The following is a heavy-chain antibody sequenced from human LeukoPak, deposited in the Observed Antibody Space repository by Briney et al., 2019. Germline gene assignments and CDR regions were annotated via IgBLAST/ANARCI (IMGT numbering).Heavy chain of an antibody. D-gene: IGHD4-17*01. CDR2: IKQDGSEK. V-gene: IGHV3-7*01. J-gene: IGHJ4*02. CDR1: GFTFSSYW. CDR3: ATGTTVTLDY. Sequence: PGVSLRLSCAASGFTFSSYWMSWVRQAPGKGLEWVVNIKQDGSEKYYVDSVKGRFTISRDNAKNSLYLQMNSLRAEDTGVYYCATGTTVTLDYWGQGTLVTVSS.